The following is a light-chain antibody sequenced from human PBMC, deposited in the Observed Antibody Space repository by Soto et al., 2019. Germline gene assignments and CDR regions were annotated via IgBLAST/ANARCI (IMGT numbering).Light chain of an antibody. CDR3: QVWDSSIVV. V-gene: IGLV3-9*01. J-gene: IGLJ2*01. CDR2: RDS. Sequence: SYELPQPLSVSVALGQTARITCGGNSIGRKSVHWYQQKPGQAPVMVIYRDSNRPSGIPERFSGSNSGNTATLTISRAQAGDEADYYCQVWDSSIVVFGGGTKLTV. CDR1: SIGRKS.